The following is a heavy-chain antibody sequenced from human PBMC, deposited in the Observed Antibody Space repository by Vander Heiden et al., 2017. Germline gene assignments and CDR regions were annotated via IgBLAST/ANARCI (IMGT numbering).Heavy chain of an antibody. D-gene: IGHD3-10*01. CDR1: GGSISSSSYY. J-gene: IGHJ4*02. V-gene: IGHV4-39*01. CDR2: IYYSGST. Sequence: QLQLQESGPGLVKPSETLSLTCTVSGGSISSSSYYWGWIRQPPGKGLEWIGSIYYSGSTYYNPSLKSRVTISVDTSKNQFSLKLSSVTAADTAVYYCAPSFEDLAPYDYWGQGTLVTVSS. CDR3: APSFEDLAPYDY.